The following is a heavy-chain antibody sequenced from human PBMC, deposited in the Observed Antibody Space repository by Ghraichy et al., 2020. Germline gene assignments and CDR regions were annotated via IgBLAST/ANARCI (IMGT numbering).Heavy chain of an antibody. D-gene: IGHD5-18*01. CDR3: ARDLYGDLGIQLWPWDVEGMDV. J-gene: IGHJ6*02. V-gene: IGHV3-11*01. CDR2: ISSSGSTI. CDR1: GFTFSDYY. Sequence: GGSLRLSCAASGFTFSDYYMSWIRQAPGKGLEWVSYISSSGSTIYYADSVKGRFTISRDNAKNSLYLQMNSLRAEDTAVYYCARDLYGDLGIQLWPWDVEGMDVWGQGTTVTVSS.